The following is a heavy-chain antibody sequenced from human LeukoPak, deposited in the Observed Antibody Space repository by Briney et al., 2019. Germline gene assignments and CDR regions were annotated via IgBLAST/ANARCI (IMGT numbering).Heavy chain of an antibody. CDR3: TRITQGTVDY. CDR1: VGSISTYY. Sequence: PSETLSLTCTISVGSISTYYWGWIRQPPGKGLEWIGYISYSGSTTYTPSLESRVTISVDTSKNQFSLRLSSVTAADTAVYYCTRITQGTVDYWGQGILVTVSP. D-gene: IGHD3-10*01. V-gene: IGHV4-59*01. J-gene: IGHJ4*02. CDR2: ISYSGST.